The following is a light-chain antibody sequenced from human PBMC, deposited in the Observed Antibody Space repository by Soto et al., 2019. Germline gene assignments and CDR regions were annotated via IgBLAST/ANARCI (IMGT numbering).Light chain of an antibody. Sequence: EIVMTQSPATLSVSPGERATLSCRASQSVGGNLAWYQQRPGRAPRLLIYDASTRATDIPARFSGSGSGTEFPLTISSLQSEDFALDYCQQYNNWPLYTFGQGTKLEIK. CDR2: DAS. V-gene: IGKV3-15*01. CDR3: QQYNNWPLYT. J-gene: IGKJ2*01. CDR1: QSVGGN.